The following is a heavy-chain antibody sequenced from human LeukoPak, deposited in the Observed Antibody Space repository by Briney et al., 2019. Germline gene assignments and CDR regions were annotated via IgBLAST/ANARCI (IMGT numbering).Heavy chain of an antibody. Sequence: GGSLRLSCAASGFTFSNAWMSCVRQAPGKGLEWVGRIKTKTDGGTTDYAAPVKGRFTISRDDSKNTLYLQMNSLKTEDTAVYYCTTDYGSGSYRYFNYWGQGTLVTVSS. CDR3: TTDYGSGSYRYFNY. CDR1: GFTFSNAW. D-gene: IGHD3-10*01. J-gene: IGHJ4*02. V-gene: IGHV3-15*01. CDR2: IKTKTDGGTT.